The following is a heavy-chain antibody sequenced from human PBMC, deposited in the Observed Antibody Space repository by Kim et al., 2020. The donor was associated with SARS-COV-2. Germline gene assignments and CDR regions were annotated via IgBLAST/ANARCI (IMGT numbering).Heavy chain of an antibody. D-gene: IGHD3-22*01. CDR1: GGTFSSYA. CDR2: IIPIFGTA. CDR3: ARSDAEGDSSGYYFFYYGMDV. J-gene: IGHJ6*02. Sequence: SVKVSCKASGGTFSSYAISWVRQAPGQGLEWMGGIIPIFGTANYAQKFQGRVTITADESTSTAYMELSSLRSEDTAVYYCARSDAEGDSSGYYFFYYGMDVWGQGTTVTVSS. V-gene: IGHV1-69*13.